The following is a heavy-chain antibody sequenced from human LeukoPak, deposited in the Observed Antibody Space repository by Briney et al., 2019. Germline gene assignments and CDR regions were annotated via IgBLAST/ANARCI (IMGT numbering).Heavy chain of an antibody. Sequence: PGGSLRLSCKSSGFTFGDYSMTWARQAPGKGLEWVGFIRSKAYGGTTEYAASVKGRFTISRDDSKSIAYLQMNSLKTEDTAVYHCASRSGRQWLPYFDYWGQGTLVTVSS. D-gene: IGHD1-26*01. CDR2: IRSKAYGGTT. V-gene: IGHV3-49*04. CDR3: ASRSGRQWLPYFDY. J-gene: IGHJ4*02. CDR1: GFTFGDYS.